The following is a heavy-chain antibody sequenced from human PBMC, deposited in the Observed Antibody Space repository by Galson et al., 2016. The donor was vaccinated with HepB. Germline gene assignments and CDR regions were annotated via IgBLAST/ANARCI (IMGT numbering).Heavy chain of an antibody. V-gene: IGHV1-24*01. CDR3: TTERYYYSSSGYYFHS. D-gene: IGHD3-22*01. CDR2: YDPGDGVT. J-gene: IGHJ4*02. Sequence: SVKVSCKVSGFNVNELSMHWVRQAPGKGPEWMGGYDPGDGVTIYTQKFQGRVTMTEDTSTDTAYMELRSLRSEDTAVYYCTTERYYYSSSGYYFHSWGQGILVTVSS. CDR1: GFNVNELS.